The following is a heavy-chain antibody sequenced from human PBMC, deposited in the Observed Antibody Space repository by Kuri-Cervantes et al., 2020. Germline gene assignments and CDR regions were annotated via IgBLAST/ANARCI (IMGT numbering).Heavy chain of an antibody. CDR3: AKVYHRRGPLSFDP. CDR1: GFTFDDYA. D-gene: IGHD1-14*01. J-gene: IGHJ5*02. V-gene: IGHV3-9*01. Sequence: SLKISCAASGFTFDDYAMHWVRQAPGKGLEWVSGISWNSGSIGYADSVKGRFTISRDNAKTSLYLQMNSLRAEDTALYYCAKVYHRRGPLSFDPWGQGTLVTVSS. CDR2: ISWNSGSI.